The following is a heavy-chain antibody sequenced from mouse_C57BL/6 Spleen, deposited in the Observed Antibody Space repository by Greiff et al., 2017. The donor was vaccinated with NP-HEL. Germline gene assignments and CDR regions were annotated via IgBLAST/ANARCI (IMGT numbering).Heavy chain of an antibody. CDR1: GYTFTSYW. Sequence: QVQLKQSGAELVKPGASVKLSCKASGYTFTSYWMHWVKQRPGQGLEWIGMIHPNSGSTNYNEKFKSKATLTVDKSSSTAYMQLSSLTSEDSAVYYCVYYYGSSYGAMDYWGQGTSVTVSS. CDR3: VYYYGSSYGAMDY. J-gene: IGHJ4*01. V-gene: IGHV1-64*01. CDR2: IHPNSGST. D-gene: IGHD1-1*01.